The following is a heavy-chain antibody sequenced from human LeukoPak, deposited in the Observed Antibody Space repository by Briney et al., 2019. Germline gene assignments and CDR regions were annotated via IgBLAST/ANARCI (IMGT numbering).Heavy chain of an antibody. CDR2: INGDGSTT. J-gene: IGHJ4*02. CDR3: ARGGSYSTTAFDS. V-gene: IGHV3-74*01. Sequence: GGSLRLSCAASAFTSSNYWMHWVRQVPGKGPVWVSHINGDGSTTTYADSVKGRFTISRDNAKNTLYLQMNSLRAEDTAVYYCARGGSYSTTAFDSWGQGTLVIVSS. D-gene: IGHD1-26*01. CDR1: AFTSSNYW.